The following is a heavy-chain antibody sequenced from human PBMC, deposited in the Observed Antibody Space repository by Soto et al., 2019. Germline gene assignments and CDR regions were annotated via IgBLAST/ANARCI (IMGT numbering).Heavy chain of an antibody. D-gene: IGHD6-19*01. CDR1: GFTFTSSA. CDR2: IVVGSGNT. Sequence: SVKVSCKASGFTFTSSAVQWVRQARGQGLEWIGWIVVGSGNTNYAQKFQERVTITRDMSTSTAYMELSSLRSEDTAVYYCAADLRYTSGRTDYYYGMDVWGQGTTVTVSS. V-gene: IGHV1-58*01. J-gene: IGHJ6*02. CDR3: AADLRYTSGRTDYYYGMDV.